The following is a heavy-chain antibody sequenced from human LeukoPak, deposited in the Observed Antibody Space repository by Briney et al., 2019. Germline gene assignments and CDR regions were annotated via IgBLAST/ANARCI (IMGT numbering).Heavy chain of an antibody. J-gene: IGHJ4*02. CDR2: ISGSGDNT. D-gene: IGHD6-13*01. V-gene: IGHV3-23*01. CDR3: ARDSYSSSPSYYFDY. CDR1: GFTFSSYA. Sequence: GGSLRLSCAASGFTFSSYAMNWVRQAPGKGLEWVSAISGSGDNTFYADSVKGRFTISGDNSKNTLYLQMSSLRAEETAAYYCARDSYSSSPSYYFDYWGQGTLVTVSS.